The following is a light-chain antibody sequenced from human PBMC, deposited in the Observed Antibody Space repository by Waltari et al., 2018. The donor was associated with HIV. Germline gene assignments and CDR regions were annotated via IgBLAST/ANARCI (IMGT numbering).Light chain of an antibody. CDR3: QQYRDWPPSP. CDR2: GAS. J-gene: IGKJ2*01. V-gene: IGKV3-15*01. CDR1: QSVSKN. Sequence: IVVTQSQATMSVSPGERATLSCKTSQSVSKNLPWYQHKPGQPPRLLTSGASTRARDVPPRFTGSGSGTEFTLTINSLQSEDVAVYYCQQYRDWPPSPFGQGTKVEIK.